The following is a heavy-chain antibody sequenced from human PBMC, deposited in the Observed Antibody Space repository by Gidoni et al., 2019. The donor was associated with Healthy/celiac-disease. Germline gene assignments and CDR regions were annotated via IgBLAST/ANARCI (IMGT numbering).Heavy chain of an antibody. Sequence: EVQLVQSGAEVKKPGESLKISCKGSGYSFTSYWIGWGRQMPGKGLEWMGIIYPGDSDTRYSPSFQGQVTISADKSISTAYLQWSSLKASDTAMYYCARAAYCSGGSCYHNWFDPWGQGTLVTVSS. D-gene: IGHD2-15*01. CDR2: IYPGDSDT. V-gene: IGHV5-51*01. CDR3: ARAAYCSGGSCYHNWFDP. J-gene: IGHJ5*02. CDR1: GYSFTSYW.